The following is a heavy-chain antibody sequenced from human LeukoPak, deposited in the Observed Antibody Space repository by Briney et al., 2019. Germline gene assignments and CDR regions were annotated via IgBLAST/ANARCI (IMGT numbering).Heavy chain of an antibody. D-gene: IGHD6-19*01. CDR3: ARGLSYAVAYGDY. V-gene: IGHV3-66*01. J-gene: IGHJ4*02. Sequence: PGGSLRLSCAASGFTVSSNYMSWVRQAPGKGLEWVSVIYSGGSTYYADSVRGRFTISRDNAKNSIYLQMNSLRAEDTAVYYCARGLSYAVAYGDYWGQGTLVTVSS. CDR2: IYSGGST. CDR1: GFTVSSNY.